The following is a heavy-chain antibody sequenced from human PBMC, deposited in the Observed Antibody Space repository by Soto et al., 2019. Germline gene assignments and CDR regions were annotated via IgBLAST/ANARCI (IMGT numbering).Heavy chain of an antibody. V-gene: IGHV4-34*01. CDR2: INHSGST. CDR1: GGSFSGYY. Sequence: SETLSLTCAVYGGSFSGYYWSWIRQPPGKGLEWIGEINHSGSTNYNPSLKSRVTISVDTSKNQFSLKLSSVTAADTAVYYCARGDQVVVAAMSYYYYYYGMDVWGQGTTVTVSS. J-gene: IGHJ6*02. CDR3: ARGDQVVVAAMSYYYYYYGMDV. D-gene: IGHD2-15*01.